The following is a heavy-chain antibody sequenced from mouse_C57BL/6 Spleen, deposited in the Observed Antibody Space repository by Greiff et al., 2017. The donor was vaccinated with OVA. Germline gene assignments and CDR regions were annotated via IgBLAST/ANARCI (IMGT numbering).Heavy chain of an antibody. D-gene: IGHD2-5*01. J-gene: IGHJ4*01. Sequence: QVQLQQSGAELVRPGASVTLSCKASGYTFTDYEMHWVKQTPVHGLEWIGAIDPETGGTAYNQEFKGKAILTADKSSSTAYMELRSLTSEDSAVYYCTRRGVYYSNYALYAMDYWGQGTSVTVSS. CDR1: GYTFTDYE. V-gene: IGHV1-15*01. CDR2: IDPETGGT. CDR3: TRRGVYYSNYALYAMDY.